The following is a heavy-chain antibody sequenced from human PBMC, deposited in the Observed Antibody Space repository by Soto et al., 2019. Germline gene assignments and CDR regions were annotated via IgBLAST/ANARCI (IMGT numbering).Heavy chain of an antibody. D-gene: IGHD3-16*01. CDR1: GFTVSTKY. V-gene: IGHV3-66*01. CDR3: ARDHWAADY. Sequence: EVQLVESGGGLVQPGGSLRLSCAASGFTVSTKYMSWVRQAPGTGLEWVSVIYSGGSTFYEDSVRGRFTISRDNSKNTVNLQMNSMRAEDTAVYYCARDHWAADYWGQGTLVTVSS. CDR2: IYSGGST. J-gene: IGHJ4*02.